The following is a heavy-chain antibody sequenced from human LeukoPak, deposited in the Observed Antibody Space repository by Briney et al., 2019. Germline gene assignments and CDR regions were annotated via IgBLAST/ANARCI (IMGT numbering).Heavy chain of an antibody. J-gene: IGHJ6*02. CDR2: IYHSGST. V-gene: IGHV4-30-2*01. Sequence: SQTLSLTCAVSGGSISSGGYSWSWIRQPPGKGLEWIGYIYHSGSTYYNPSLKSRVTISVDRSKNQFSLKLSSVTAADAAVYYCAGMGYYYYGMDVWGQGTTVTVSS. D-gene: IGHD2-8*01. CDR1: GGSISSGGYS. CDR3: AGMGYYYYGMDV.